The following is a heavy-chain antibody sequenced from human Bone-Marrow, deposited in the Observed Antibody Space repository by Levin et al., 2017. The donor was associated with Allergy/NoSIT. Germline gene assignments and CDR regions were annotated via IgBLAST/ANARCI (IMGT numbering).Heavy chain of an antibody. CDR2: ISSSSSTI. D-gene: IGHD5-18*01. CDR3: ARDRYSYGHGDY. J-gene: IGHJ4*02. CDR1: GFTFSSYS. V-gene: IGHV3-48*01. Sequence: GGSLRLSCAASGFTFSSYSMNWVRQAPGKGLEWLSYISSSSSTIYYADSVKGRFTISRDNAKNSLYLQMNSLRAEDTAVYYCARDRYSYGHGDYWGQGTVVTVSS.